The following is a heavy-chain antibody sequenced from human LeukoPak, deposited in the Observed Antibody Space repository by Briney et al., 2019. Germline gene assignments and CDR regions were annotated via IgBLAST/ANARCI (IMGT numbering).Heavy chain of an antibody. Sequence: GGSLRLSCAASGFTFSSYAMSWVRQAPGKGLEWVSTISSGGGSTYYADSVKGQFTISRDNSKNTLSLQMISLRAEDTAVYYCAKAGSGYNFGGFVWGQGTLVTVSS. CDR2: ISSGGGST. D-gene: IGHD5-18*01. J-gene: IGHJ4*02. CDR3: AKAGSGYNFGGFV. CDR1: GFTFSSYA. V-gene: IGHV3-23*01.